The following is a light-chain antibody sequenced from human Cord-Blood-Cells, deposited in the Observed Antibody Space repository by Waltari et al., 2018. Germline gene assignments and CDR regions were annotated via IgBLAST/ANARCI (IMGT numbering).Light chain of an antibody. V-gene: IGLV2-23*01. Sequence: QSALTQPASVSGSPGQSLPISCTGPSSDVGRYNLVPWYQQHPGKAPKLMIYEGSKRPSGVSNRFSGSKSGNTASLTISGLQAEDEADYYCCSYAGSSTSVFGGGTKLTVL. J-gene: IGLJ2*01. CDR2: EGS. CDR1: SSDVGRYNL. CDR3: CSYAGSSTSV.